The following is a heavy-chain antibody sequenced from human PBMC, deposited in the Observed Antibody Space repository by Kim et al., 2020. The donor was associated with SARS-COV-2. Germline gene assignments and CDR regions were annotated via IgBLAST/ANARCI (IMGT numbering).Heavy chain of an antibody. Sequence: STTTYADSVKGRFTVSRDNAKNTLYLQMNSLRAEDTAMYYCASRIYTSFDSWGQGTLVTVSS. V-gene: IGHV3-74*01. CDR2: STT. J-gene: IGHJ4*02. CDR3: ASRIYTSFDS.